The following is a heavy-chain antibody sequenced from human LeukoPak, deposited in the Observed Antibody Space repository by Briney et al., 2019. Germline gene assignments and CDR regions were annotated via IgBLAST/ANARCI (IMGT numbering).Heavy chain of an antibody. CDR3: AREEGAPIAAANV. CDR1: RYTFIPYY. CDR2: ISAYNGNT. V-gene: IGHV1-18*01. Sequence: ASLKVYCKTSRYTFIPYYISWVRQAPGHRLEGMGWISAYNGNTNYAQKFQGRVTMTTDTSTSTAYMELRSLRSDDTAVYYCAREEGAPIAAANVWGLGTMVTVSS. D-gene: IGHD6-13*01. J-gene: IGHJ3*01.